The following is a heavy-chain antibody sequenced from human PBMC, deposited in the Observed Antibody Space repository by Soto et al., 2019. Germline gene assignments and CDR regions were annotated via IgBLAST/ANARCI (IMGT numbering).Heavy chain of an antibody. CDR1: GYTFTDDY. D-gene: IGHD6-19*01. CDR3: AKSRSQWLSSLHD. J-gene: IGHJ4*02. V-gene: IGHV1-2*02. CDR2: IHPKSGST. Sequence: QAQLVQSGPEVKHAGASVKVSCATSGYTFTDDYLHWVRQAPGQGLEWVAWIHPKSGSTFYAQRLQGRGSVTTDTAISTAYLEVTSRTSDDTAVYYCAKSRSQWLSSLHDWGQGSLISVSS.